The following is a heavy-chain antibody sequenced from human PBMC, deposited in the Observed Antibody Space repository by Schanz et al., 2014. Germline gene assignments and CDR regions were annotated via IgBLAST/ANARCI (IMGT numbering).Heavy chain of an antibody. CDR3: ARDPRWRLRWHYYYGMDV. Sequence: QVPLVQSGAEVTKPGSSVKVSCTASGGTFSSYTISWVRQAPGQGLEWMGRIIPILGITNYAQKFQGRVTITADKSTSTAYMELTSLRSEDTAVYYCARDPRWRLRWHYYYGMDVWGQGTTVTVSS. D-gene: IGHD2-21*02. CDR2: IIPILGIT. CDR1: GGTFSSYT. V-gene: IGHV1-69*08. J-gene: IGHJ6*02.